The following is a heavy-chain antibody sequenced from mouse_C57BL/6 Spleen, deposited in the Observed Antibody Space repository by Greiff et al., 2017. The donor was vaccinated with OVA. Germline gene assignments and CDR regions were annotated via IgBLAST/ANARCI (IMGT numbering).Heavy chain of an antibody. Sequence: QVQLQQPGAELVRPGTSVKLSCKASGYTFTSYWMHWVKQRPGQGLEWIGVIDPSDSYTNYNQKFKGKATLTVVTSSSTAYMQLSSLTSEDSAVYYCARNLGYWGQGTTLTVSS. CDR2: IDPSDSYT. J-gene: IGHJ2*01. CDR1: GYTFTSYW. V-gene: IGHV1-59*01. CDR3: ARNLGY.